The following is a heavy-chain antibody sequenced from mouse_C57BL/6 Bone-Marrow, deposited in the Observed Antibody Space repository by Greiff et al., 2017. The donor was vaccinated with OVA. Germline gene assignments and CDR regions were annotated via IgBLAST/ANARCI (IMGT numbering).Heavy chain of an antibody. CDR2: INYDGSST. CDR1: GFTFSDYY. Sequence: DVKLVESEGGLVQPGSSMKLSCTASGFTFSDYYMAWVRQVPEKGLEWVANINYDGSSTYYLDSLKSRFIISRDNAKNILYLQMSSLKSEDTATYYCARDPGAMDYWGQGTSVTVSS. V-gene: IGHV5-16*01. J-gene: IGHJ4*01. CDR3: ARDPGAMDY.